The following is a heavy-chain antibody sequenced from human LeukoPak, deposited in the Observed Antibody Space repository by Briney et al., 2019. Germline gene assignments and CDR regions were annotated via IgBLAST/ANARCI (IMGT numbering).Heavy chain of an antibody. J-gene: IGHJ1*01. CDR2: INPNSGGT. CDR3: ARGYWYYYDSSGYYYSEYFQH. Sequence: ASVTVSCKASGYTFTGYYMHWVRQAPGQGLEWMGWINPNSGGTNYAQKFQGRVTMTRDTSISTAYMELRRLRSDDTAVYYCARGYWYYYDSSGYYYSEYFQHWGQGTLVTVSS. CDR1: GYTFTGYY. D-gene: IGHD3-22*01. V-gene: IGHV1-2*02.